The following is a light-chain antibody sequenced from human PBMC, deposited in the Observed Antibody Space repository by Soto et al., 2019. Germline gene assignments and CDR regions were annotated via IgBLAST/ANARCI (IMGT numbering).Light chain of an antibody. Sequence: DIQMTQSPSFLSASVGDRVTIICQASQDISNYLNWYQQKLGKAPKLLIYDASNLETGVPSRFSGSGSGTDFTFTISSLQPEDIAIYYCQQYDNLPTFGQGTRLE. CDR3: QQYDNLPT. CDR1: QDISNY. J-gene: IGKJ5*01. V-gene: IGKV1-33*01. CDR2: DAS.